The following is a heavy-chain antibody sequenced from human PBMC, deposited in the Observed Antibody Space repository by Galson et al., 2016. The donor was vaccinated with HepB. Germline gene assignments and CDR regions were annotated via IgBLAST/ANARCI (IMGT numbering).Heavy chain of an antibody. CDR2: IWFDGSDK. CDR1: GFIFSSYG. J-gene: IGHJ4*02. D-gene: IGHD3-16*01. V-gene: IGHV3-33*01. CDR3: AREYLVGFGDYVPLFDS. Sequence: SLRLSCAASGFIFSSYGMHWVRQAPGKGLEWVAVIWFDGSDKYYADSVKGRFTIARDNSKNTVYLQMNSLRAGDTAVYYCAREYLVGFGDYVPLFDSWGQGTLVTVSP.